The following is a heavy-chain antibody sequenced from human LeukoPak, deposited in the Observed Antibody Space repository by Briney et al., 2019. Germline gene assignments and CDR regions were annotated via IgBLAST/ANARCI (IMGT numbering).Heavy chain of an antibody. Sequence: SETLSLTCTVSGGSIRTDDSYWAWIRQPPGKGLEWIGSIYIDGITHYNSSLQSRVTLSIDTPKNHFSLRLTSVTAADTAICYCARLFTRAWEYRYGMDVWGQGTAVTVSS. J-gene: IGHJ6*02. CDR2: IYIDGIT. D-gene: IGHD1-26*01. CDR3: ARLFTRAWEYRYGMDV. CDR1: GGSIRTDDSY. V-gene: IGHV4-39*02.